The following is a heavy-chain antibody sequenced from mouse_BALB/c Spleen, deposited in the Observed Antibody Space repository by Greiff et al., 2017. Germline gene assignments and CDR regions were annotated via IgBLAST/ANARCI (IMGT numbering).Heavy chain of an antibody. CDR1: GYSITSDYA. J-gene: IGHJ2*01. D-gene: IGHD2-4*01. Sequence: EVQLQQSGPGLVKPSQSLSLTCTVTGYSITSDYAWNWIRQFPGNKLEWMGYISYSGSTSYNPSLKSRISITRDTSKNQFFLQLNSVTTEDTATYDCARMILYYFDYWGQGTTLTVSS. V-gene: IGHV3-2*02. CDR2: ISYSGST. CDR3: ARMILYYFDY.